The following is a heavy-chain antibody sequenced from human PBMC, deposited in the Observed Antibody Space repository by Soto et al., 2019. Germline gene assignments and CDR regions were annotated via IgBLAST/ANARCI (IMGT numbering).Heavy chain of an antibody. CDR2: VSSSGSTR. V-gene: IGHV3-11*01. D-gene: IGHD3-10*01. J-gene: IGHJ6*02. CDR1: GFTFSDYY. CDR3: ARGGFGDFSYYFPLDV. Sequence: PGGSLRLSCAASGFTFSDYYMSWVRQAPGKGLEWISYVSSSGSTRYYAVSVKGRFTMSRDNAQNSLSLQIDRLRADDTAVYFCARGGFGDFSYYFPLDVWGQGTTVTVSS.